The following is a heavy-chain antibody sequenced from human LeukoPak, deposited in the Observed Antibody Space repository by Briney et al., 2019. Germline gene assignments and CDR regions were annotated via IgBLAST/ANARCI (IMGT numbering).Heavy chain of an antibody. J-gene: IGHJ4*02. CDR3: ARSPAAGHFDY. Sequence: ASVKVSCKASGYTFTSYYMHWVRQAPGQGLEWMGTINPSGGSTSYAQKFQGRVTMTRDTSTSTVYMELSSLRSEDTAVYYCARSPAAGHFDYWGQGTLVTVSS. CDR1: GYTFTSYY. D-gene: IGHD6-13*01. CDR2: INPSGGST. V-gene: IGHV1-46*01.